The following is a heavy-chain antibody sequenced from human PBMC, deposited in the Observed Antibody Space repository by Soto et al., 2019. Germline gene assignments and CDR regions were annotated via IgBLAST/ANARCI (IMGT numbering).Heavy chain of an antibody. J-gene: IGHJ4*02. V-gene: IGHV1-69*01. CDR3: ARDFSRLGQHVVAAAY. Sequence: QVQLVQSGAEVKKPGSSVKVSCKASGGTFSSYAISWVRQAPGQGLEWMGGIIPIFGTANYAQKFQGRVTITADESTSTGYMELSRLRSEDTAVYYCARDFSRLGQHVVAAAYWGQGTLVTVSS. CDR1: GGTFSSYA. D-gene: IGHD2-15*01. CDR2: IIPIFGTA.